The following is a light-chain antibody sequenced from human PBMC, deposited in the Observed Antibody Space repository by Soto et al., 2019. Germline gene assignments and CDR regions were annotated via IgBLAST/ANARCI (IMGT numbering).Light chain of an antibody. CDR1: SSDVGGYNY. Sequence: QSALTQPASVSGSPGQSITISCTGTSSDVGGYNYVSWYQQHPGKAPKLMIYDVSNRPSGVSNRFSGSKSGNTASLTISGLQAEYEAEYYCSSYTSSSTLVFGGGTKVTVL. J-gene: IGLJ2*01. CDR3: SSYTSSSTLV. CDR2: DVS. V-gene: IGLV2-14*01.